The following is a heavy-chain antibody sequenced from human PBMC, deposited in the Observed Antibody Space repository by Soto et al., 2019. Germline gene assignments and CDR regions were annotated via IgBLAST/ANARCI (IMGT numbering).Heavy chain of an antibody. V-gene: IGHV4-39*01. Sequence: ASETLSLTCAVSGASISDSYYYWAWLRQSPGKGPEWIGSVFYTGFTSYNPSLESRVSVSVDTSKSQFSLKLSAVTAADTAVYYCATSQKGYNWNYFDHWGQGALVTVSS. J-gene: IGHJ4*02. CDR2: VFYTGFT. CDR1: GASISDSYYY. CDR3: ATSQKGYNWNYFDH. D-gene: IGHD1-20*01.